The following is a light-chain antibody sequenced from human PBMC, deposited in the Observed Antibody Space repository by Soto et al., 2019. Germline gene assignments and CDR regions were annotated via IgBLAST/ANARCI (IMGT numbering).Light chain of an antibody. V-gene: IGLV1-44*01. Sequence: QSVLTQPPSASGTPGQRVIISCSGSSSHIGSNTVNWCQQLPGTAPKPLIYNNNQRPSGVPDRFSGSKSGTSASLAISGLQSEDEADYYCAAWDDSLNGRYVFGTGTKVTVL. CDR2: NNN. CDR1: SSHIGSNT. J-gene: IGLJ1*01. CDR3: AAWDDSLNGRYV.